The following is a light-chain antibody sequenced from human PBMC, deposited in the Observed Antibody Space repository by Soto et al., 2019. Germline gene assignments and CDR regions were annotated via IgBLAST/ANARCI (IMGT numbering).Light chain of an antibody. Sequence: ESVLTQSPGTLSLSPGERATLSCRASQSVSSSYLAGYQQKPGQAPRLLIYGASSRATGIPDRFSGSGSGRDFTLTISRLEPEDFAVYYGQQYGSTPPITFGQGTRLEIK. J-gene: IGKJ5*01. CDR2: GAS. CDR3: QQYGSTPPIT. V-gene: IGKV3-20*01. CDR1: QSVSSSY.